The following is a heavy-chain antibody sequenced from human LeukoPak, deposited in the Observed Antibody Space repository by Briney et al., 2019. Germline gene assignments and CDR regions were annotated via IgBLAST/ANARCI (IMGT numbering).Heavy chain of an antibody. D-gene: IGHD6-13*01. Sequence: GGSLRLSCAASGFTFSSYGMHWVRQAPGKGLEWVAVISYDGSNKYYADSVKGRFTISRDNSKNTLYLQMNSLRAEDTAVYYCAKEGYSSSWTNDAFDIWGQGTMVTVSS. CDR3: AKEGYSSSWTNDAFDI. CDR1: GFTFSSYG. J-gene: IGHJ3*02. CDR2: ISYDGSNK. V-gene: IGHV3-30*18.